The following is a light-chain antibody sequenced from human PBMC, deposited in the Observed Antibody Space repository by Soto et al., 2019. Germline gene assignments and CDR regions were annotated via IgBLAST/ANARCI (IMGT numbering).Light chain of an antibody. V-gene: IGLV2-14*01. CDR2: EVN. CDR1: SSDVAFYNH. CDR3: SSFASTHTYV. J-gene: IGLJ1*01. Sequence: SALTQPHSVSGSPGQSITISCTGTSSDVAFYNHVSWYQQHPGKAPKLLIYEVNNRPSGVSHRFSGSKSGNTASLTISGLQAEDEADYYCSSFASTHTYVFGTGTKVT.